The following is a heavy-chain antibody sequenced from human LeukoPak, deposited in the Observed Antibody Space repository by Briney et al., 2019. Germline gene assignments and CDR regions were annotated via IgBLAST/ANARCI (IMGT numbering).Heavy chain of an antibody. D-gene: IGHD3-22*01. CDR3: AAIGPHYDAFDI. Sequence: ASVKVSCKASGGTFSSYAISWVRQAPGQGLEWMGGIIPIFGTANYAQKFQGRVTITTDESTSTAYMELSSLRSEDTAVYYCAAIGPHYDAFDIWGHGTMVTVSS. CDR1: GGTFSSYA. V-gene: IGHV1-69*05. CDR2: IIPIFGTA. J-gene: IGHJ3*02.